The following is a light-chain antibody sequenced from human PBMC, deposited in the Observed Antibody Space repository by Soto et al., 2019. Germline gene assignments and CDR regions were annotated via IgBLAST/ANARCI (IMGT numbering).Light chain of an antibody. Sequence: QSALTQSASVSGSPGQSITISCTGTSSDVGGYTYVSWYQHHPGKAPKLMIYEVSNRPSGVSNRFSGSKSGNTAFLTISGLQAEDEADYYCSSYTSSSTYVFGTGTKVTVL. CDR2: EVS. CDR1: SSDVGGYTY. CDR3: SSYTSSSTYV. V-gene: IGLV2-14*01. J-gene: IGLJ1*01.